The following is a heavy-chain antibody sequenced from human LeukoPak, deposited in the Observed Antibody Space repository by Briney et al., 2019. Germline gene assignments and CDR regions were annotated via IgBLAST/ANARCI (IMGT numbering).Heavy chain of an antibody. V-gene: IGHV4-59*08. CDR2: IYYSGST. Sequence: PQTLSLTSTASGGSLSNHYWSWIRQPPGKGLEWVGYIYYSGSTTYNAYLKSRVTISVETSRNQFSLKLSSVAAADTAVYYCARHSGMGGSYYYAGENYFDYWGQGTLVTVSS. D-gene: IGHD1-26*01. CDR3: ARHSGMGGSYYYAGENYFDY. J-gene: IGHJ4*02. CDR1: GGSLSNHY.